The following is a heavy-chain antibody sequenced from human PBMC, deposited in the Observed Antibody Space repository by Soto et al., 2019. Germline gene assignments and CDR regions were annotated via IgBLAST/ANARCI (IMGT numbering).Heavy chain of an antibody. D-gene: IGHD3-16*01. J-gene: IGHJ4*02. CDR1: GFTFSSYW. CDR3: ARGGDRYYFDY. Sequence: GGSLRLSCAASGFTFSSYWMHWVRQAPGKGLVWVSRINSDGSITSYADSVKGRFTISRDNAKNTLYLQMNSLRAEDTAVYYCARGGDRYYFDYWGKETLVTVSS. V-gene: IGHV3-74*01. CDR2: INSDGSIT.